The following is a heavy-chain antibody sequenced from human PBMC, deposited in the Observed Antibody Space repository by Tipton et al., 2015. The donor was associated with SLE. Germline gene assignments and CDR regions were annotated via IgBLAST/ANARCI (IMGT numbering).Heavy chain of an antibody. CDR3: ARDLEAFDI. CDR1: GGSISSHY. Sequence: TLSLTCTVSGGSISSHYWSWIRQPPGKGLEWIGYIYYSGSTNYNPSLKSRVTISVDTSKNQFSLKLSSVTAADTAVYYCARDLEAFDIWGQGTMVTVS. D-gene: IGHD1-1*01. CDR2: IYYSGST. V-gene: IGHV4-59*11. J-gene: IGHJ3*02.